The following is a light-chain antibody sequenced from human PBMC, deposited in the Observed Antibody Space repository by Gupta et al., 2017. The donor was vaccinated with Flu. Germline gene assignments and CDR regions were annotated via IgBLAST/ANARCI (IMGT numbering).Light chain of an antibody. Sequence: QSALTQPASVSGSLGQSITISCTGSNRDVGAYNFVAWYRQPPGEAPKVVIYEVSNRPSGVSTRFSGSKSGNTASLTISGLQAEDEGDYFCSSYTTSSTLYVFGTGTKLTVL. J-gene: IGLJ1*01. CDR1: NRDVGAYNF. V-gene: IGLV2-14*01. CDR3: SSYTTSSTLYV. CDR2: EVS.